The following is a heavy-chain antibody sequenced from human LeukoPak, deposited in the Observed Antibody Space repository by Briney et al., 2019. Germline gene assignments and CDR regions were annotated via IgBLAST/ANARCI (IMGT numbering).Heavy chain of an antibody. CDR2: IYSGGST. CDR1: GFTVSSNY. CDR3: ARGPRDTAMAYYYYMDV. D-gene: IGHD5-18*01. J-gene: IGHJ6*03. V-gene: IGHV3-53*01. Sequence: GGSLRLSCAASGFTVSSNYMSWVRQAPGKGLEWASVIYSGGSTYYADSVKGRFTISRDNSKNTLYLQMNSLRAEDTAVYYCARGPRDTAMAYYYYMDVWGKGTTVTISS.